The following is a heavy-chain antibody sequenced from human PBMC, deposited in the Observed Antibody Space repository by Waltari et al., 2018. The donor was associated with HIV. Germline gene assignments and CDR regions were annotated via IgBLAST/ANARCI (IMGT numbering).Heavy chain of an antibody. Sequence: QVQLVQSGAAVKKPGASVKVSCKASGYTFTGYYMPWVRQATGQGLEWMGWINPNSGGTNYAQKFQGRVTMTRDTSISTAYMELSRLRSDDTAVYYCARDQGGIAVAGTPGDYWGQGTLVTVSS. CDR1: GYTFTGYY. V-gene: IGHV1-2*02. D-gene: IGHD6-19*01. CDR3: ARDQGGIAVAGTPGDY. CDR2: INPNSGGT. J-gene: IGHJ4*02.